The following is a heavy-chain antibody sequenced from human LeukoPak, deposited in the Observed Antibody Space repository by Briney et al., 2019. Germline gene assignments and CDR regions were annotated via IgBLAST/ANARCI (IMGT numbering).Heavy chain of an antibody. CDR1: GYTFTGYY. J-gene: IGHJ3*02. D-gene: IGHD5-18*01. Sequence: GASVKVSCKASGYTFTGYYMHWVRQAPGQGLKWMGWINPNSGGTNYAQKFQGRVTMTRDTSISTAYMELSRLRSDDTAVYYCARDRIQLWFGLDAFDIWGQGTMVTVSS. CDR3: ARDRIQLWFGLDAFDI. V-gene: IGHV1-2*02. CDR2: INPNSGGT.